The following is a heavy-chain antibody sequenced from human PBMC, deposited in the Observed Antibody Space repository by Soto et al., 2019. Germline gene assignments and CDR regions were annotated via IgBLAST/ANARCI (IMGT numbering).Heavy chain of an antibody. CDR1: GGSISSYY. V-gene: IGHV4-59*01. J-gene: IGHJ4*02. CDR2: IYYRGST. CDR3: ASFSIAAAGVDY. Sequence: QLQLQESGPGLVKPSETLSLTCTVSGGSISSYYWRWIRQPPGKGLEWIGYIYYRGSTNYHPSLKSRVTISVDTSKNQFSLKLSSVTAADTAVYYCASFSIAAAGVDYWGQGTLVTVSS. D-gene: IGHD6-13*01.